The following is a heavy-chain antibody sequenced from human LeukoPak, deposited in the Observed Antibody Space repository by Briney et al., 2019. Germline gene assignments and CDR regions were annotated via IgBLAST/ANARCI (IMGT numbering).Heavy chain of an antibody. CDR1: GFTFSSYA. Sequence: GGSLRLSCAASGFTFSSYAMHWVRQAPGKGLEWVANIKQDGSEKYYVDSVKGRFTISRDNAKNSLYLQMNSLRAEDTAVYYCARVIAVAGPSDYWGQGTLVTVSS. D-gene: IGHD6-19*01. CDR2: IKQDGSEK. CDR3: ARVIAVAGPSDY. V-gene: IGHV3-7*01. J-gene: IGHJ4*02.